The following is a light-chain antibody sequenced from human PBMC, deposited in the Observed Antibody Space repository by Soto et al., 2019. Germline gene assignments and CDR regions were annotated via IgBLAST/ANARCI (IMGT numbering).Light chain of an antibody. CDR2: DAS. V-gene: IGKV3-11*01. J-gene: IGKJ3*01. Sequence: EIVLTQSPATLSLSPGERATLSCRASQSVSSFLAWYPQKPGQAPRLLIFDASNRATGIPAGFSGSWSGTDFTLTISSLEPEDFAVYYCQHRNNWPFTFGPGTKVDIK. CDR3: QHRNNWPFT. CDR1: QSVSSF.